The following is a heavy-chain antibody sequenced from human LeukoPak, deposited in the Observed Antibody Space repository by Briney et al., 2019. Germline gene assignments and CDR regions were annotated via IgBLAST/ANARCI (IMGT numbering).Heavy chain of an antibody. V-gene: IGHV3-74*01. CDR2: INHDGSST. J-gene: IGHJ4*02. D-gene: IGHD1-1*01. CDR3: ARAPCTTGRGYYSDY. Sequence: TGGSLRLSCAASGFTFSYCWMHWVRQAPGKGLVWVSRINHDGSSTTYADSVKGRFTISRDNAKNTLYLQMNSLRAEDTAVYYCARAPCTTGRGYYSDYWGQGTLVTVSS. CDR1: GFTFSYCW.